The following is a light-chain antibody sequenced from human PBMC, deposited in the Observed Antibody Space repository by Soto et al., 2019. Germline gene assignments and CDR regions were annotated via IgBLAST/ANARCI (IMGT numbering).Light chain of an antibody. J-gene: IGKJ4*01. Sequence: EFVLTQSPGKLSLSPGERATLSCRASQSISSSFLAWYQQKPGQAPRLLIYGASSRGTGIPDRFSGSESGTDFTLTISRLEPEDCAVYYCQQYGSSPPLTFGGGTKVEIK. V-gene: IGKV3-20*01. CDR1: QSISSSF. CDR3: QQYGSSPPLT. CDR2: GAS.